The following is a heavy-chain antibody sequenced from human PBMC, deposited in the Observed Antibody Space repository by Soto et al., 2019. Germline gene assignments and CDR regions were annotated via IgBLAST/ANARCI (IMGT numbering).Heavy chain of an antibody. V-gene: IGHV4-59*06. CDR3: ARAERGYSLI. CDR2: IYYSGST. Sequence: PSETLSLTCTVSGGSISSYYWIWIRQHPGKGLEWIGYIYYSGSTYYNPSLKSRVTISVDTSKNQFSLKLSSVTAADTAVYYCARAERGYSLIWGQGTLVTVSS. CDR1: GGSISSYY. J-gene: IGHJ4*02. D-gene: IGHD5-18*01.